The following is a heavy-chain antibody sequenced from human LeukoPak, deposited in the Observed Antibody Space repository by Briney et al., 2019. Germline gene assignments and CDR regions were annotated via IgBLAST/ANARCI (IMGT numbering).Heavy chain of an antibody. D-gene: IGHD5-18*01. V-gene: IGHV3-21*01. CDR3: AGERQEDTAMVYYYYYGMDV. CDR1: GFTFSSYS. CDR2: ISSSSSYI. J-gene: IGHJ6*02. Sequence: GGSLRLSCAASGFTFSSYSMNWVRQAPGKGLEWVSSISSSSSYIYYADPVKGRFTISRDNAKNSLYLQMNSLRAEDTAVYYCAGERQEDTAMVYYYYYGMDVWGQGTTVTVSS.